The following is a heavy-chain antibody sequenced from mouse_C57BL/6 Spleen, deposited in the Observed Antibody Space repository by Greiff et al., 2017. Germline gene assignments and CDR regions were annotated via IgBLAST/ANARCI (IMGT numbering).Heavy chain of an antibody. J-gene: IGHJ1*03. CDR3: ARWDYDYWYFDV. D-gene: IGHD2-4*01. CDR2: IRNKANGYTT. V-gene: IGHV7-3*01. Sequence: EVMLVESGGGLVQPGGSLSLSCAASGFTFTDYYMSWVRQPPGKALEWLGFIRNKANGYTTEYSASVKGRFTISRDNSQSILYLQMNALRAEDSATYYCARWDYDYWYFDVWGTGTTVTVSS. CDR1: GFTFTDYY.